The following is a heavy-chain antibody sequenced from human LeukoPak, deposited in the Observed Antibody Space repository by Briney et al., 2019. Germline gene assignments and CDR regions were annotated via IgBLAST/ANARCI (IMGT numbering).Heavy chain of an antibody. CDR3: ARTLLWFGELLPPLYYGMDV. V-gene: IGHV3-66*01. J-gene: IGHJ6*02. CDR1: GFRVTNDY. Sequence: GGSLRLSCAVSGFRVTNDYMNWVRQAPGKGLEWVSIIYAGGSTYYADSVKGRFTISRDNSKNTLYLQMGSLRAEDMAVYYCARTLLWFGELLPPLYYGMDVWGQGTTVTVSS. D-gene: IGHD3-10*01. CDR2: IYAGGST.